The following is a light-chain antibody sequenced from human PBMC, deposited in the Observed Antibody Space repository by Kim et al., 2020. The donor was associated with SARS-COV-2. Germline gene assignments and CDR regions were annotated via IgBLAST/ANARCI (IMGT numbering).Light chain of an antibody. CDR1: SSNIGSNT. CDR3: ATWDDSLNGVV. Sequence: GQRVTISCSGSSSNIGSNTVNWYQQLPGTAPKLLIYSSNQRPSGVPDRFSGSKSGTSASLAISGLQSEDEADYYCATWDDSLNGVVFGGGTKVTVL. V-gene: IGLV1-44*01. J-gene: IGLJ2*01. CDR2: SSN.